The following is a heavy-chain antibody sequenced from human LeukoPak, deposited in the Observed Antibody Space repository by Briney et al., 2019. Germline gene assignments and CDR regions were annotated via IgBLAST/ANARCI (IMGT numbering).Heavy chain of an antibody. CDR2: IKQDGSEE. V-gene: IGHV3-7*01. Sequence: GGSLRLSCAASGFTFGSYWMHWVRQAPGKGLEWVASIKQDGSEEQYVDSVKGRFSISRDNAKNSQHLQMNSLRVEDTAVYYCASEPLSTTWGQGTLVTVSS. CDR1: GFTFGSYW. CDR3: ASEPLSTT. J-gene: IGHJ5*02. D-gene: IGHD2-2*01.